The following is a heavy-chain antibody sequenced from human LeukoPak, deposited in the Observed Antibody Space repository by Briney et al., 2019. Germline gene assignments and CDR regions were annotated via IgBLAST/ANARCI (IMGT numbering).Heavy chain of an antibody. CDR2: ISGSGGST. CDR1: GFTFSSYA. D-gene: IGHD3-3*01. CDR3: AKRYDFWSGYIDY. J-gene: IGHJ4*02. Sequence: GGPLRLSCAASGFTFSSYAMSWVRQAPGKGLEWVSAISGSGGSTYYADSVKGRFTISRDNSKNTLYLQMNSLRAEDTAVYYCAKRYDFWSGYIDYWGQGTLVTVSS. V-gene: IGHV3-23*01.